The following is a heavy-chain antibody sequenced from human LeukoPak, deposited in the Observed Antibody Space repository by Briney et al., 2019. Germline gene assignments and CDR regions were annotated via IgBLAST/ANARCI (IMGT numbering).Heavy chain of an antibody. Sequence: GGSLRLSCGASGFSFSTAWMSWVRQAPGKGLVWVSRIKTDGSYASYAESVKSRFTVSRDNAKNTLYLQMNSLRAEDTAVYYCVRWQDIWGQGTMVTVSS. CDR2: IKTDGSYA. J-gene: IGHJ3*02. V-gene: IGHV3-74*01. CDR3: VRWQDI. CDR1: GFSFSTAW.